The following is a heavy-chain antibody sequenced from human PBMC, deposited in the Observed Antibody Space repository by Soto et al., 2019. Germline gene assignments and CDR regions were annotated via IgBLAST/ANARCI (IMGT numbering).Heavy chain of an antibody. Sequence: GGSLRLSCAASGFTFDDYAMHWVRQAPGKGLEWVSGISWNSGSIGYADSVKGRFTISRDNAKNSLYLQMNSLRAEDTALYYCAKGAQLGVAEFDYWGQGTLVTVSS. CDR3: AKGAQLGVAEFDY. J-gene: IGHJ4*02. D-gene: IGHD3-3*01. CDR1: GFTFDDYA. V-gene: IGHV3-9*01. CDR2: ISWNSGSI.